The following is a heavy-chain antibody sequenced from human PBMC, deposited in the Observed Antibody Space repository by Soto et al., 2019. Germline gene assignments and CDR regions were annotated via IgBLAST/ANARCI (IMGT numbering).Heavy chain of an antibody. J-gene: IGHJ5*02. Sequence: SETLSLTCAVYGGSFSGYYWSWIRQPPGKGLEWIGEINHSGSTNYNPSLKSRVTISVDTSKNQFSLKLSSVTAADTAVYYCASYRPPGGLQDLFALPAQRTFVTVSS. V-gene: IGHV4-34*01. CDR1: GGSFSGYY. D-gene: IGHD1-26*01. CDR2: INHSGST. CDR3: ASYRPPGGLQDLFAL.